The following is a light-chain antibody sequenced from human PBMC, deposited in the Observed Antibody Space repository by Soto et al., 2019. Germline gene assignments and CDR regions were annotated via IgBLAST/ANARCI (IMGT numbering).Light chain of an antibody. CDR1: QSLTGGY. CDR2: GAS. CDR3: QQFHSSSWT. V-gene: IGKV3-20*01. Sequence: IVLTQSPGTLSLSPGERATLSCRASQSLTGGYLAWYQQRPGQAPRLLISGASSRATGIPDRFIGRGSGTDFTLTMSRVEPEDFAVYYCQQFHSSSWTFGQGTKVEI. J-gene: IGKJ1*01.